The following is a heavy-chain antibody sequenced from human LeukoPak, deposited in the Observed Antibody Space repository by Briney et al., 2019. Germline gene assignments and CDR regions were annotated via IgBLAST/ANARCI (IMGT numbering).Heavy chain of an antibody. V-gene: IGHV3-23*01. D-gene: IGHD6-19*01. CDR3: VKVPSGGWYWFDP. CDR2: ISGSGGST. J-gene: IGHJ5*02. Sequence: PGGSLRLSCAASGFTFSSYAMSWVRRAPGKGLEWVSAISGSGGSTYYADSVKGRFTISRDNSKNTLYLQMNSLRAEDTAVYYCVKVPSGGWYWFDPWGQGTLVTVSS. CDR1: GFTFSSYA.